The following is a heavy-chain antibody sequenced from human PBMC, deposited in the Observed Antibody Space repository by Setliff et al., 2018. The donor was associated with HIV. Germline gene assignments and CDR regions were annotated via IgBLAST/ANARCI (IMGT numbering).Heavy chain of an antibody. J-gene: IGHJ3*02. CDR2: INPNSGDT. Sequence: ASVKVSCKASGYTFTGYYINWVRRAPGQGLEWMGRINPNSGDTNYTQSFQGRVTMTRDRSINTAYLELSSLKSDDTAVYYCARDKDGCDIWGQGTMVTVSS. D-gene: IGHD6-19*01. CDR3: ARDKDGCDI. V-gene: IGHV1-2*06. CDR1: GYTFTGYY.